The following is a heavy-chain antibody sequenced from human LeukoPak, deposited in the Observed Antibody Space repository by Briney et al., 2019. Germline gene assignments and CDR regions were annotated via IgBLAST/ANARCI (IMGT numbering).Heavy chain of an antibody. V-gene: IGHV3-9*01. Sequence: PGRSLRLSCAASGFTFDDYAMHWVRQAPGKGLEWVSGISWNSGSIGYAGSVKGRFTISRDNAKNSLYLQMNSLRAEDTALYYCAKASLVLRYFDWLLPPDYWGQGTLVTVSS. J-gene: IGHJ4*02. D-gene: IGHD3-9*01. CDR3: AKASLVLRYFDWLLPPDY. CDR1: GFTFDDYA. CDR2: ISWNSGSI.